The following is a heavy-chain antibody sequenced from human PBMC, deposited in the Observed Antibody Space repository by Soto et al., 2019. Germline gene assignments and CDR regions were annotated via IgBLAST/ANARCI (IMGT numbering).Heavy chain of an antibody. CDR1: GFTFSSYE. Sequence: GGSLRLSCAASGFTFSSYEMNWVRQAPGKGLEWVSYISYGGSTIYYADSVKGRFTISRDNAKNSLYLQMNSLRAEDTAVYYCARDYYDGSHYYPAGCDYWGQGTLVTVSS. J-gene: IGHJ4*02. D-gene: IGHD3-22*01. CDR3: ARDYYDGSHYYPAGCDY. CDR2: ISYGGSTI. V-gene: IGHV3-48*03.